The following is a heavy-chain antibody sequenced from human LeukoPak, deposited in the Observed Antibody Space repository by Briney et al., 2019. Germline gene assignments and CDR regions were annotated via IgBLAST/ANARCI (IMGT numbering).Heavy chain of an antibody. CDR1: GGFISSYY. CDR3: ARASPTKRYHASYYFDY. CDR2: IYYSGIT. D-gene: IGHD1-14*01. V-gene: IGHV4-59*01. J-gene: IGHJ4*02. Sequence: SETLSLTCTVSGGFISSYYWSWIRQPPGKGLEWIGYIYYSGITNYNPSLKSRVTISVDMSKNQFSLKLSSVTAADTAVYYCARASPTKRYHASYYFDYWGQGTLVTVSS.